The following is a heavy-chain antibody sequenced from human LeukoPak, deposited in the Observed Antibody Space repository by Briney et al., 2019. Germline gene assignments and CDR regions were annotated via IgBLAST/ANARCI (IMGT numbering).Heavy chain of an antibody. J-gene: IGHJ4*02. Sequence: SETLSLTCTVSGGSISSSSHYWGWIRQPPGKGLEWIGSIYYSGSTYYNPSLKSRVTISVDTAKNQFSLKLSSVTAADTAVYYCATMTTGASIDYWGQGTLVTVSS. CDR2: IYYSGST. CDR3: ATMTTGASIDY. D-gene: IGHD4-11*01. CDR1: GGSISSSSHY. V-gene: IGHV4-39*07.